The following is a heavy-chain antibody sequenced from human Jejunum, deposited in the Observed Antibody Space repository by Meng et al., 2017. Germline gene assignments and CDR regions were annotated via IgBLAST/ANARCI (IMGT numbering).Heavy chain of an antibody. Sequence: GGSLRLSCVASEFTFSNYEMNWVRQVPGKGLEWVSYISSTGTTIYYADSVKGRFTISRDNTKNSLYLQMNSLRAEDTAIYYCARFGYSSGWYRPDYWGQGTLVTVSS. CDR1: EFTFSNYE. J-gene: IGHJ4*02. D-gene: IGHD6-19*01. V-gene: IGHV3-48*03. CDR2: ISSTGTTI. CDR3: ARFGYSSGWYRPDY.